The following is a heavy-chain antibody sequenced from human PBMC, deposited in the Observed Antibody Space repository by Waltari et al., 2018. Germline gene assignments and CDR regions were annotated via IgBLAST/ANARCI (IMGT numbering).Heavy chain of an antibody. CDR2: IRNRARSFTT. Sequence: EVQVVESGGGLVQPGGSLRLSCAASGLASTDHYMNWVRQAPGKGLEWVGLIRNRARSFTTDYVASVEGRFAISRDDSKNLLYLQMNSLKTEDTAVYYCVRDKSGGYYDYWGQGTLVTVSS. CDR1: GLASTDHY. D-gene: IGHD1-26*01. V-gene: IGHV3-72*01. J-gene: IGHJ4*02. CDR3: VRDKSGGYYDY.